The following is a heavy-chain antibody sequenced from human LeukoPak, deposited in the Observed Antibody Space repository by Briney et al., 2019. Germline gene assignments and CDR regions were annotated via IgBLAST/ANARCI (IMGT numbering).Heavy chain of an antibody. CDR1: AYTFTGYY. V-gene: IGHV1-2*02. J-gene: IGHJ4*02. D-gene: IGHD6-6*01. CDR2: INPNSGGT. CDR3: ARRTYSSSSSLFDY. Sequence: ASVKVSCKASAYTFTGYYMHWVRQAPGQGLEWMGWINPNSGGTNYAQKFQGRVTMTRDTSISTAYMELRSLRSDDTAFYYCARRTYSSSSSLFDYWGQGTLVTVSS.